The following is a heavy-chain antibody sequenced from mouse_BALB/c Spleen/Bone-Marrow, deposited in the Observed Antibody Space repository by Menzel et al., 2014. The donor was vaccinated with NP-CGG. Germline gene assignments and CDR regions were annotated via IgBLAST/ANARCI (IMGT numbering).Heavy chain of an antibody. D-gene: IGHD4-1*01. CDR1: GYAFTNYL. J-gene: IGHJ4*01. CDR3: ERRLTGTSLMND. CDR2: INPGSGGT. V-gene: IGHV1-54*01. Sequence: QVQLQQSGAELVRPGTSVKVSCKASGYAFTNYLIEWVRQRPGQGLEWIGVINPGSGGTNYNGKFKAKATLTADKSSSTAYMQLSSLTSDDSAFFFCERRLTGTSLMNDGGQGPPVPGSS.